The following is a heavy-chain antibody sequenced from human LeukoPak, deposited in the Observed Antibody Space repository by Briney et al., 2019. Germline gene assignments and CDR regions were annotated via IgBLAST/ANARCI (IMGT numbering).Heavy chain of an antibody. D-gene: IGHD1-26*01. J-gene: IGHJ4*02. Sequence: SETLSLTCAVYGGSFSGYYRSWIRQPPGKGLEWIGEINHSGSTNYNPSLKSRVTISVDTSKNQFSLKLSSVAAADTAVYYCARRSGSYFDYWGQGTLVTVSS. CDR3: ARRSGSYFDY. CDR1: GGSFSGYY. V-gene: IGHV4-34*01. CDR2: INHSGST.